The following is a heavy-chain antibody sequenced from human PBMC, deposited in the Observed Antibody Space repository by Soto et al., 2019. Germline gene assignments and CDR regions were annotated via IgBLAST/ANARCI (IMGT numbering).Heavy chain of an antibody. J-gene: IGHJ4*02. CDR1: GFTFSDYY. CDR3: AKLVTTAAAGTFDY. Sequence: LRLSCAASGFTFSDYYMTWIRQAPGRGLEWVSYISGSGTDKSYADSVKGRFTISRDNADNSLFLQMNSLRVEDTAVYFCAKLVTTAAAGTFDYWGQGTLVTVSS. CDR2: ISGSGTDK. D-gene: IGHD6-13*01. V-gene: IGHV3-11*01.